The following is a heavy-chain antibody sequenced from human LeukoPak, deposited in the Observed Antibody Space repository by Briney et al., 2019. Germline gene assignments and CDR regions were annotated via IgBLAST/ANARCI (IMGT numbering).Heavy chain of an antibody. CDR2: ISANVDTT. Sequence: GGSLRLSCAASEFTFSSYGMSWVRQAPGKGLEWVSAISANVDTTFYADSVKGRFTISRDNSKNTLYLQINSLRAEDTAVYYCVKGSINRFDFWGQGTLVTVSS. CDR1: EFTFSSYG. D-gene: IGHD2-21*01. J-gene: IGHJ4*02. CDR3: VKGSINRFDF. V-gene: IGHV3-23*01.